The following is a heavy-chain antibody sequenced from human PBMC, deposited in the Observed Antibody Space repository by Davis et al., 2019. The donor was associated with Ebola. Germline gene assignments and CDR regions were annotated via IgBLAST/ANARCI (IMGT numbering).Heavy chain of an antibody. D-gene: IGHD6-25*01. Sequence: GGSLRLSCATSGFNFNSYTMNWVRQAPGKGLEWISSITSSSSYTFYADSVKGRFTISRDNAQNSLFLQLNSLRVEDTAIYYCARREAASIDYWGQGTLVTVSS. CDR3: ARREAASIDY. J-gene: IGHJ4*02. CDR1: GFNFNSYT. CDR2: ITSSSSYT. V-gene: IGHV3-21*06.